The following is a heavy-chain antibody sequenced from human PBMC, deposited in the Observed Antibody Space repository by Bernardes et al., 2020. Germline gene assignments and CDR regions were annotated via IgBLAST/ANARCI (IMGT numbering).Heavy chain of an antibody. CDR2: IKEDGSQK. CDR3: ARETAVAY. Sequence: GRSLRLSCAASGFTFSNSCMSWVRQAPGKGLEWVATIKEDGSQKYYGDSVKGRFTISRDNAKNSLYLEMNGLRAEDTAVYYCARETAVAYWGQGTLVTVSS. J-gene: IGHJ4*02. D-gene: IGHD1-1*01. CDR1: GFTFSNSC. V-gene: IGHV3-7*01.